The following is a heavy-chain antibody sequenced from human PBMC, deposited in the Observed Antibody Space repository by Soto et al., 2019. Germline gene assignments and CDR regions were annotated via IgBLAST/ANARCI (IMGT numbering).Heavy chain of an antibody. CDR1: GFTFSTHT. Sequence: EVQVLESGGGLVQPGGSLRLSCVGTGFTFSTHTMSWVRQAPGRGLEWVSGITGSAGRTYYADSVKGRFTMSRDNSKKSVLLQMESLRADDTAIYYCAKGSDRYDGSGQYGSGYFQNWGQGTLVTVS. V-gene: IGHV3-23*01. D-gene: IGHD3-10*01. CDR2: ITGSAGRT. CDR3: AKGSDRYDGSGQYGSGYFQN. J-gene: IGHJ1*01.